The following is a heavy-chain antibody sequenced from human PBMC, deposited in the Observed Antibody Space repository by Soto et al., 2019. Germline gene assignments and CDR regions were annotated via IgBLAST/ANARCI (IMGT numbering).Heavy chain of an antibody. CDR2: ISYDGSNK. CDR3: ARSLLSGYYYYYGMDV. V-gene: IGHV3-30-3*01. Sequence: GGSLRLSCAASGFTFSSYAMHWARQAPGKGLEWVAVISYDGSNKYYADSVKGRFTISRDNSKNTLYLQMNSLRAEDTAVYYCARSLLSGYYYYYGMDVWGQGTTVTVSS. D-gene: IGHD1-26*01. J-gene: IGHJ6*02. CDR1: GFTFSSYA.